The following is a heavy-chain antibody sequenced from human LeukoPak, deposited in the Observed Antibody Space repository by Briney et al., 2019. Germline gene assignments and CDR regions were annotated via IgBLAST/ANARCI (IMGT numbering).Heavy chain of an antibody. Sequence: PGGSLRLSCAASGFTFSSYTMHWVRQAPGKGLEWVSLISWDGGSTYYADSVKGRFTISRDNSKNSLYLQMNSLRTEDTALYYCAKDMGRKWELLIALDYWGQGTLVTVSS. CDR1: GFTFSSYT. D-gene: IGHD1-26*01. J-gene: IGHJ4*02. CDR2: ISWDGGST. V-gene: IGHV3-43*01. CDR3: AKDMGRKWELLIALDY.